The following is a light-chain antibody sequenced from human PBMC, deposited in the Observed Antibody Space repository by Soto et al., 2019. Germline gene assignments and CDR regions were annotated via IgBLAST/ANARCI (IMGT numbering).Light chain of an antibody. CDR1: QTISRW. V-gene: IGKV1-5*01. CDR3: QQYHSFSYT. CDR2: DVS. Sequence: DIQMTXSPSTLXASVGERVTITXXASQTISRWLAWYQQKPGKAPRLLIYDVSTLESGVPSRFSGSGSGTEFSLTISSLQPDDFATYYCQQYHSFSYTFGQGTKLELK. J-gene: IGKJ2*01.